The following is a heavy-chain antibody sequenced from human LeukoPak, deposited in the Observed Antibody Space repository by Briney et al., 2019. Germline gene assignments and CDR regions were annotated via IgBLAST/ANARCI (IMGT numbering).Heavy chain of an antibody. CDR3: AKELVGATHDRYYYYYYMDV. V-gene: IGHV3-30*18. Sequence: GGSLRLSCAASGFTFSSYGMHWVRQAPGKGLEWVAVISYDGSNKYYADSVKGRFTISRDNSKNTLYLQMNSLRAEDTAVYYCAKELVGATHDRYYYYYYMDVWGKGTTVTVSS. J-gene: IGHJ6*03. D-gene: IGHD1-26*01. CDR2: ISYDGSNK. CDR1: GFTFSSYG.